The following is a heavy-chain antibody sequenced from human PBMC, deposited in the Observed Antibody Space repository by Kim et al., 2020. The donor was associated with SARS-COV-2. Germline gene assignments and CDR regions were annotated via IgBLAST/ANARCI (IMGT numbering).Heavy chain of an antibody. D-gene: IGHD3-9*01. CDR2: INTNTGNP. J-gene: IGHJ4*02. CDR1: GYTFTSYA. Sequence: ASVKVSCKASGYTFTSYAMSWVRQAPGQGLEWMGWINTNTGNPTYAQGFTGRSVFSLDTSVSTAYLQISSLKAEDTAVYYCARVGLVLRYFDLDHWGQGTLVTVSS. CDR3: ARVGLVLRYFDLDH. V-gene: IGHV7-4-1*02.